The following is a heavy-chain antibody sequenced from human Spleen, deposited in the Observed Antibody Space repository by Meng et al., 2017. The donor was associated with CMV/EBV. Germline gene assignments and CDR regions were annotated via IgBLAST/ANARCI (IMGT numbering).Heavy chain of an antibody. V-gene: IGHV6-1*01. CDR3: ARDYDTSGYTLYYDYYGMDV. D-gene: IGHD3-22*01. CDR2: TFYRSKWFH. Sequence: ATWNWSRQSPSRGLEWLGRTFYRSKWFHDYAVSVKSRITINPDTSKNLFSLQLSSVTPEDTAVYYCARDYDTSGYTLYYDYYGMDVWGQGTAVTVSS. CDR1: AT. J-gene: IGHJ6*02.